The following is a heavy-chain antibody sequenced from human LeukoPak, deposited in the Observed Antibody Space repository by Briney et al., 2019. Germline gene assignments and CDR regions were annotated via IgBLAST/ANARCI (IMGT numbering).Heavy chain of an antibody. V-gene: IGHV4-39*07. Sequence: SEALSLTCIVSGGSISSRTYYWGWIRQPAGKGLEWIGNIYHSGSTYYNPSLKSRLTISVDTSKNQFSLKLSSVTAADTAVYYCASQQQLVLLDWFDPWGQGTLVTVSS. D-gene: IGHD6-13*01. CDR1: GGSISSRTYY. J-gene: IGHJ5*02. CDR2: IYHSGST. CDR3: ASQQQLVLLDWFDP.